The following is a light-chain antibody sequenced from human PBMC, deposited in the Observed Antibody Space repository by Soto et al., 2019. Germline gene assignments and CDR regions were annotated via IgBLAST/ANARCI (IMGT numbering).Light chain of an antibody. V-gene: IGKV3-15*01. CDR2: DAY. J-gene: IGKJ5*01. CDR3: QQYHNWHIT. Sequence: EIVLTQSPGTLSLSPGERATLSCRARQSGGSNLAWYQQKPVQAPRLLIYDAYNSDTGISARLSGSGSGTEFTLTISSLQSEDFAVYYCQQYHNWHITFGQGTRLEIK. CDR1: QSGGSN.